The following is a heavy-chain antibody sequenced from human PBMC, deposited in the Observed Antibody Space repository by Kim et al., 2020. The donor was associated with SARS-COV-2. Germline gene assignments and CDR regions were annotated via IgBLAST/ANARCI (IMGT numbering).Heavy chain of an antibody. D-gene: IGHD2-21*02. CDR2: VSETGTA. CDR1: GGSIAGSNFY. J-gene: IGHJ5*02. Sequence: SETLSLTCTVSGGSIAGSNFYWGWIRQTPGKGLEWIVSVSETGTAYYNPSLKSRVITAVDMSKNQFSLNLRSLTAADTAVYFCARIAGSFNGVTAWGQG. V-gene: IGHV4-39*01. CDR3: ARIAGSFNGVTA.